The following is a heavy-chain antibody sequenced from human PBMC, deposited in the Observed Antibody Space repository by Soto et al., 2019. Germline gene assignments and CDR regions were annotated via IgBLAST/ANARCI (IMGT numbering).Heavy chain of an antibody. CDR1: GFTFSSYG. Sequence: RVSLRLSCAASGFTFSSYGMHWVRQAPDKGLEWVAVISYDGSNKYYADSVKGRFTISRDNSKNTLYLQMNSLRAEDTAVYYCALGGGQLATVVTGYWGQGTLVTVSS. J-gene: IGHJ4*02. CDR3: ALGGGQLATVVTGY. D-gene: IGHD4-17*01. V-gene: IGHV3-30*03. CDR2: ISYDGSNK.